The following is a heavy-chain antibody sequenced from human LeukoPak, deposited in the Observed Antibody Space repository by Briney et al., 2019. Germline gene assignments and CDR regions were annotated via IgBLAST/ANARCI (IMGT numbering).Heavy chain of an antibody. J-gene: IGHJ3*02. CDR3: ARGFTIFGVVITGVFDI. CDR2: IYHSGST. D-gene: IGHD3-3*01. Sequence: SETLSLTCTVSGYSISSGYYWGWIRQPPGKGLEWIGSIYHSGSTYYNPSLKSRVTISVDTSKNQFSLKLSSVTAADTAVYYCARGFTIFGVVITGVFDIWGQGTMVTVSS. CDR1: GYSISSGYY. V-gene: IGHV4-38-2*02.